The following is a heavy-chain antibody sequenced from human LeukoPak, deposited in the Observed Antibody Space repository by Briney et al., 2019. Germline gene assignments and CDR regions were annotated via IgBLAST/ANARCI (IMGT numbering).Heavy chain of an antibody. Sequence: ASVKVSCKAAGYIFTDYYMHWVRQAPGQELGWMGWINPNSGGTNYAQKFQGRVTMTRDTSISTAYMELSRLRSDDTAVYYCARDTPGDYWGQGTLVTVSS. J-gene: IGHJ4*02. CDR3: ARDTPGDY. CDR1: GYIFTDYY. CDR2: INPNSGGT. V-gene: IGHV1-2*02.